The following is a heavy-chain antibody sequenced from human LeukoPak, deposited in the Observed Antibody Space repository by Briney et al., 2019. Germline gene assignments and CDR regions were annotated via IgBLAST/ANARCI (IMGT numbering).Heavy chain of an antibody. D-gene: IGHD1-1*01. CDR2: INHSGST. J-gene: IGHJ5*02. V-gene: IGHV4-34*01. Sequence: PSETLSLTCAVYGGSFTGYYWNWIRQPPGKGLEWIGEINHSGSTNYNPSLKSRVTISVDTSKKQFSLKLRSVTAADTAVYYCARGDYQLVSPWGQGTLVTVSS. CDR1: GGSFTGYY. CDR3: ARGDYQLVSP.